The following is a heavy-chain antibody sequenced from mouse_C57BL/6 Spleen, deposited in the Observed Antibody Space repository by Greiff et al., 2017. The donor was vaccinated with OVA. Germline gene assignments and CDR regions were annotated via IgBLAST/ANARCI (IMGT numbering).Heavy chain of an antibody. CDR2: ISSGSSTI. CDR3: ASFLTGTFDY. Sequence: EVQLVESGGGLVKPGGSLKLSCAASGFTFSDYGMHWVRQAPEKGLEWVAYISSGSSTIYYADTVKGRFTISRDNAKNTLFLQMTSLRSEDTAMYYCASFLTGTFDYWGQGTTLTVSS. CDR1: GFTFSDYG. V-gene: IGHV5-17*01. D-gene: IGHD4-1*01. J-gene: IGHJ2*01.